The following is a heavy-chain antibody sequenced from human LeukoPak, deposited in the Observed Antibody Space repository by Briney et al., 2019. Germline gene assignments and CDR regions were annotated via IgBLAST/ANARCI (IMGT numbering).Heavy chain of an antibody. CDR2: MSGTGGII. Sequence: GGSLRLSCAASGFTFSNYAMSWVRQVPGRGLEWVSSMSGTGGIIYYADSMKGRFTVTRDNSKNILYLQMNSPTVEDTAVYFCAKSDVEAAASSAYFDFWGQGSLVTVSS. V-gene: IGHV3-23*01. D-gene: IGHD6-13*01. CDR3: AKSDVEAAASSAYFDF. CDR1: GFTFSNYA. J-gene: IGHJ4*02.